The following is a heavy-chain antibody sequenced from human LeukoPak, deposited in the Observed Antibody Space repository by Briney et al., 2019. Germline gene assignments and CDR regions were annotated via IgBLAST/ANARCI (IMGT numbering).Heavy chain of an antibody. J-gene: IGHJ4*02. Sequence: KSSETLSLTCSVSGYSIGSGHYWGWIRQPPGKGLEWIGSMYQTGSSYYSPSLKSRVTISLDTSKNQISLKLTFVTAADTAFYFCARENVVAQGTFDYWGQGALVTVSS. CDR2: MYQTGSS. CDR1: GYSIGSGHY. D-gene: IGHD2-21*01. CDR3: ARENVVAQGTFDY. V-gene: IGHV4-38-2*02.